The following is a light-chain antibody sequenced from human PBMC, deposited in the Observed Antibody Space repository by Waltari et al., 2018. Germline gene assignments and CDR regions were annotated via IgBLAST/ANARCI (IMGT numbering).Light chain of an antibody. V-gene: IGLV3-21*01. CDR2: YDS. J-gene: IGLJ1*01. CDR3: QVWDANNEPGV. CDR1: NIGSTS. Sequence: SYVLTQPPSVSVAPGETARMTCGGHNIGSTSEHWYRQKPGQAPQLVISYDSDRPSGIPERFSGSNSGDTATLTISRVEAGDEADYYCQVWDANNEPGVFGTGTEVTVL.